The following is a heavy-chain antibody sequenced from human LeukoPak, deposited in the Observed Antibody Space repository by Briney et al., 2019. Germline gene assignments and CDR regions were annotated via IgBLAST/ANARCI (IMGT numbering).Heavy chain of an antibody. V-gene: IGHV3-33*01. CDR2: IWYDGSNE. J-gene: IGHJ4*02. CDR1: GFTFSTYG. CDR3: ARDYSSGNEGQDY. Sequence: PGGSLRLSCAASGFTFSTYGMHWVRQAPGKGLGWAALIWYDGSNEYYAHSVKGRFTISRANSKNTLYLQMNSLRAEGTAIYYCARDYSSGNEGQDYWGQGTLVTVSS. D-gene: IGHD4-23*01.